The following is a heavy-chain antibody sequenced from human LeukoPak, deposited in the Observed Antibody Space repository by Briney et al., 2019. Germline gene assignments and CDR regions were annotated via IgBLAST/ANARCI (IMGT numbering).Heavy chain of an antibody. CDR3: ARVTGSYYFYYYMDV. CDR2: MNPNSGNT. CDR1: GYTFTSYD. J-gene: IGHJ6*03. V-gene: IGHV1-8*01. D-gene: IGHD3-10*01. Sequence: ASVKVSCKASGYTFTSYDINWVRQATGQGLEWMGWMNPNSGNTGYAQKFQGRVTMTRSTSISTAYMELSSLRVEDTAVYYCARVTGSYYFYYYMDVWGKGTTVTVSS.